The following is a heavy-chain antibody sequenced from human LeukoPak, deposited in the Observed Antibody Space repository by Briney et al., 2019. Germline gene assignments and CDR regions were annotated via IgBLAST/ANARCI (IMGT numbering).Heavy chain of an antibody. D-gene: IGHD1-26*01. V-gene: IGHV3-30-3*01. Sequence: GGSLRLSCAASGFTLSSSAMHWVRQAPGKGLEWVAVISHDGSKQNSADSVKGRFTISRDTSKNTLYLQMNSLRAEDTAVYFCTKDRSGNYCIDYWGQGTLVTVSS. CDR3: TKDRSGNYCIDY. CDR1: GFTLSSSA. J-gene: IGHJ4*02. CDR2: ISHDGSKQ.